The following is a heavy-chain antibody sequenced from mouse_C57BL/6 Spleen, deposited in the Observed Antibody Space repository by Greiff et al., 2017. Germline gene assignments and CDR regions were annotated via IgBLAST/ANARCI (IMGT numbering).Heavy chain of an antibody. D-gene: IGHD1-1*01. J-gene: IGHJ4*01. CDR3: ARGKVVATDYAMDY. CDR2: IDPSGSYT. Sequence: VQLQQPGAELVMPGASVKLSCKASGYTFTSYWMHWVKQRPGQGLEWIGEIDPSGSYTNYNQKFKGKSTLTVDKSSSTAYMQRSSLTSEEVAVYYCARGKVVATDYAMDYWGQGTSVTVSS. CDR1: GYTFTSYW. V-gene: IGHV1-69*01.